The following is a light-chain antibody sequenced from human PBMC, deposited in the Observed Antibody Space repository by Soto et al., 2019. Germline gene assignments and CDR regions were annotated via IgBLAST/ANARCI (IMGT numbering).Light chain of an antibody. J-gene: IGLJ2*01. Sequence: QSVLTQPPSVSGAPGQRVTISCTGSSSNIGAGSDVHWYQQLPGTAPKLLIYGNSNRPSGVPERFSGSKSGTSASLAITGLQAEDEADYYCQSYDSSLSVVFGGGTKLTVL. CDR1: SSNIGAGSD. CDR2: GNS. V-gene: IGLV1-40*01. CDR3: QSYDSSLSVV.